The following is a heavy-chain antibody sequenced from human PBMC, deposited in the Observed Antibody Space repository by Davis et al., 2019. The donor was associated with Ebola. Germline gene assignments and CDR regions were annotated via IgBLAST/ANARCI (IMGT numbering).Heavy chain of an antibody. V-gene: IGHV3-7*01. D-gene: IGHD1-26*01. CDR3: VRAGDGGSYLDY. J-gene: IGHJ4*02. CDR2: IKQDGSEK. CDR1: GFTFSSYW. Sequence: GESLKISCAASGFTFSSYWMSWVRQAPGKGLAWVANIKQDGSEKYYVDSVKGRFTISRDNAKNSLYLQMNSLRAEDTAVYYCVRAGDGGSYLDYWGQGTLLTVSS.